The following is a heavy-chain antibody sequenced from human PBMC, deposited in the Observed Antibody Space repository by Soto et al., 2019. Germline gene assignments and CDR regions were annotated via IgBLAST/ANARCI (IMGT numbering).Heavy chain of an antibody. CDR2: ISYDGSNK. CDR3: AKDGHDFWSGYYTPTDY. V-gene: IGHV3-30*18. D-gene: IGHD3-3*01. J-gene: IGHJ4*02. Sequence: GGSLRLSCAASGFTFSSYGMHWVRQAPGKGLEWVAVISYDGSNKYYADSVKGRFTISRDNSKNTLYLQMNSLRAEDTAVYYCAKDGHDFWSGYYTPTDYWGQGTLVTVSS. CDR1: GFTFSSYG.